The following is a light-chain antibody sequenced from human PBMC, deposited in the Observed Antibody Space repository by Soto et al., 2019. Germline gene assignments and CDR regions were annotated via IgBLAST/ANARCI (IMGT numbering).Light chain of an antibody. CDR1: SSDVGGYNY. V-gene: IGLV2-14*01. CDR2: DVS. J-gene: IGLJ7*01. CDR3: NSYTSSRNLV. Sequence: QSALTQPASVSGSPGQSITISCTGTSSDVGGYNYVSWYQQHPGKAPKLLIYDVSNRPSVVSNRFSGSKSGNTASLTISGLQAEDQADYYSNSYTSSRNLVFGGGTQLTVL.